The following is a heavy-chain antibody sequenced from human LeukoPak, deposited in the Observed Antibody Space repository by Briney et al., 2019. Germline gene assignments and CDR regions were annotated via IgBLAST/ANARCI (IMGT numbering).Heavy chain of an antibody. CDR2: ISSSSSYI. D-gene: IGHD3-22*01. J-gene: IGHJ1*01. V-gene: IGHV3-21*01. Sequence: GGSLRLSCAASGFTFSSYSMNWVRQAPGKGLEWVSSISSSSSYIYYADSVKGRFAISRDNAKNSLYLQMNSLRAEDTAVYYCARKTGAYYDSSGYYFEHWGQGTLVTVSS. CDR1: GFTFSSYS. CDR3: ARKTGAYYDSSGYYFEH.